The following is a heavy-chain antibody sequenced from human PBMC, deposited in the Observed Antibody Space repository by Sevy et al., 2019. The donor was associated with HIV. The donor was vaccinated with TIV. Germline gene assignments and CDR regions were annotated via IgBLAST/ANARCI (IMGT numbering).Heavy chain of an antibody. CDR3: AREGCTKPHDY. CDR2: LSFGCGEI. V-gene: IGHV3-23*01. CDR1: GFTFSKYS. D-gene: IGHD2-8*01. Sequence: QLGGSLRLSCAASGFTFSKYSMSWVRQPPGKGLEWVSTLSFGCGEINYADSVKGRFTISRDNSKSSVYLQMNNLRPEDTAVYYCAREGCTKPHDYWGQGTLGTVSS. J-gene: IGHJ4*02.